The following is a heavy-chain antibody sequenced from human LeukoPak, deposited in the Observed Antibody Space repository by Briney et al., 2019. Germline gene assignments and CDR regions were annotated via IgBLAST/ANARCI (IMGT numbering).Heavy chain of an antibody. V-gene: IGHV3-64*04. Sequence: GGSLRLSCSASGFTFSSYAMHWVRQAPGKGLEYVSAISSNGGSTYYADSVKGRFTISRDNSKNTLYLQMNSLRAEDTAVYYCAKERAFSGYSSGWFFDYWGQGTLVTVSS. J-gene: IGHJ4*02. CDR1: GFTFSSYA. CDR3: AKERAFSGYSSGWFFDY. D-gene: IGHD6-19*01. CDR2: ISSNGGST.